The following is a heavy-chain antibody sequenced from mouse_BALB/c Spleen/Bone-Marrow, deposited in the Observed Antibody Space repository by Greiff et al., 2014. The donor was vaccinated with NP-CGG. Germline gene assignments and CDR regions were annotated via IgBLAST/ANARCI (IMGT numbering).Heavy chain of an antibody. Sequence: VQLQQSGSVLVRPGASVKLSCKASGYTFTNSWIHWAKQTPGKGLDWIGEIHPNSGNTNSNEKFKGKATLTVDTSSSTAYVDLSSLPSEDSAVYYCARHHRFSFYFDYWGQGTTLTVSS. J-gene: IGHJ2*01. CDR3: ARHHRFSFYFDY. D-gene: IGHD2-14*01. CDR1: GYTFTNSW. CDR2: IHPNSGNT. V-gene: IGHV1S130*01.